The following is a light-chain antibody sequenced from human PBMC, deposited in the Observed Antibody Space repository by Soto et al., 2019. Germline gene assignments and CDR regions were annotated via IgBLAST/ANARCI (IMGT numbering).Light chain of an antibody. V-gene: IGLV1-40*01. Sequence: QSVLTQPPSVSGAPGQRVTISCTGSSSNIGAGYGAHWYQQLPGTAPKLLIYGNTKRPSGVPDRFSGSKSGTSASLAITGLQAEDEADYYCQAYDSSLSGWVFGGGTKLTVL. J-gene: IGLJ3*02. CDR2: GNT. CDR1: SSNIGAGYG. CDR3: QAYDSSLSGWV.